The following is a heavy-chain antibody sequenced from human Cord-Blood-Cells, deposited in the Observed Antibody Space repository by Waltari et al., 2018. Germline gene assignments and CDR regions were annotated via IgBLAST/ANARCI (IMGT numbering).Heavy chain of an antibody. CDR1: GGSCSGYY. CDR2: INHSGST. J-gene: IGHJ3*02. D-gene: IGHD3-10*01. CDR3: ARKTIGELAFDI. Sequence: QVQLQQWGAGLLKPSETLSLTCAVYGGSCSGYYWSWTRQPPGKGLEWIGEINHSGSTNYNPSLKSRVTISVDTSKNQFSLKLSSVTAADTAVYYCARKTIGELAFDIWGQGTMVTVSS. V-gene: IGHV4-34*01.